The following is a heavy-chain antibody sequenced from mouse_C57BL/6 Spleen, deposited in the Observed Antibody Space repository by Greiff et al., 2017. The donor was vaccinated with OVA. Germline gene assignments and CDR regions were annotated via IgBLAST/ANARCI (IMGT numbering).Heavy chain of an antibody. V-gene: IGHV1-82*01. CDR3: ARSYEGYAMDY. J-gene: IGHJ4*01. Sequence: VKLMESGPELVKPGASVKISCKASGYAFSSSWMNWVKQRPGKGLEWIGRIYPGDGDTNYNGKFKGKATLTADKSSSTAYMQLSSLTSEDSAVYFCARSYEGYAMDYWGQGTSVTVSS. CDR2: IYPGDGDT. CDR1: GYAFSSSW. D-gene: IGHD2-3*01.